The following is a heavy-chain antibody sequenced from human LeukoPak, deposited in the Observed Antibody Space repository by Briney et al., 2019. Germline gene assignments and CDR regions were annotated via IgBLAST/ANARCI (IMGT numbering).Heavy chain of an antibody. V-gene: IGHV3-33*01. Sequence: GGSLRLSCAASGFTFSSYGMHWFRQAPGKGLEWVAVIWYDGSKKYYADSVKGRFTISRDNSKNTLYLQMDSLRAEDTAVYYCARYNTDSVDYWGQGTLVTVSS. CDR1: GFTFSSYG. CDR2: IWYDGSKK. J-gene: IGHJ4*02. D-gene: IGHD1-14*01. CDR3: ARYNTDSVDY.